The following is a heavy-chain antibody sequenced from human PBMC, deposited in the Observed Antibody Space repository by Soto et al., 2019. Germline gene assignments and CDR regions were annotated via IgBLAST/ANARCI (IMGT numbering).Heavy chain of an antibody. V-gene: IGHV4-4*02. J-gene: IGHJ4*02. CDR1: SGSISSSNW. CDR3: ASGGDCSSTSCHAQNYFDY. CDR2: IYHSGST. Sequence: QVQLQESGPGLVKPSGTLSLTCAVSSGSISSSNWWSWVRQPPGKGLEWIGEIYHSGSTNYNPSLKSRVTISVDKSKNQFSLKLSSVTAADTAVYYCASGGDCSSTSCHAQNYFDYWGQGTLVTVSS. D-gene: IGHD2-2*01.